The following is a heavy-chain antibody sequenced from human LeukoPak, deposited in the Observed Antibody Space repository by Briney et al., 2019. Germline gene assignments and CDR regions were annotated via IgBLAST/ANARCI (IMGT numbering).Heavy chain of an antibody. Sequence: SQTLSLTCTVSGGSISSGGYYWRWIRQHPGKGLEWIGYIYYSGSTYYNPSIKSRVTISVDTSKNQFSLKLSSVTAADTAVYYCASIAVAGSSVYWGQGTLVTVSS. D-gene: IGHD6-19*01. V-gene: IGHV4-31*03. CDR2: IYYSGST. J-gene: IGHJ4*02. CDR3: ASIAVAGSSVY. CDR1: GGSISSGGYY.